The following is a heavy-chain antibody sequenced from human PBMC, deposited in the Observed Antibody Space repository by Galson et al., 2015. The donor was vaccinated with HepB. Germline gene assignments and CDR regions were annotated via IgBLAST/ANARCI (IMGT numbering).Heavy chain of an antibody. CDR3: AKNGAYSDYIGSYFDY. Sequence: SLRLSCAASGFTFGNYGMHWVRQAPGKGLEWVAVIWNDGNNRYYSDSVKGRFTISRDNSKNRVYLQMNSLRAEDTAVYYCAKNGAYSDYIGSYFDYWGQGTLVTVSS. CDR1: GFTFGNYG. CDR2: IWNDGNNR. D-gene: IGHD4-11*01. J-gene: IGHJ4*02. V-gene: IGHV3-33*06.